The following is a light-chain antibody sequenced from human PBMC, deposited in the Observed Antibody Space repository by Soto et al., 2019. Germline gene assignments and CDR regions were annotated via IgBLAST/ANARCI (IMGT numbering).Light chain of an antibody. CDR3: QKYSSDPFT. CDR1: QDISNY. J-gene: IGKJ3*01. CDR2: AAS. Sequence: DIQMTKSPSSLSASVGDRVTITCRASQDISNYLVWSQQKPGKVPKLLIYAASTLQSGFPCRFSGSGSGTDFTLSISSRQPEGVASYYCQKYSSDPFTFGPGTKVDIK. V-gene: IGKV1-27*01.